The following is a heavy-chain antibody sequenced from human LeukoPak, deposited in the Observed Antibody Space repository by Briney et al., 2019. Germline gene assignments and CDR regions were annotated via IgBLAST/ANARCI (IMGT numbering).Heavy chain of an antibody. CDR2: IYHGGTT. Sequence: SETLSLTCTISGDSISNGDYYWGWIRQPPGKGLEWIANIYHGGTTYYNPSLKSRVTISVDTSKNQFSLKLSSVTAADTAVYYCARDPDDIDYGDYGWGQGTLVTVSS. D-gene: IGHD4-17*01. CDR3: ARDPDDIDYGDYG. V-gene: IGHV4-30-2*01. CDR1: GDSISNGDYY. J-gene: IGHJ4*02.